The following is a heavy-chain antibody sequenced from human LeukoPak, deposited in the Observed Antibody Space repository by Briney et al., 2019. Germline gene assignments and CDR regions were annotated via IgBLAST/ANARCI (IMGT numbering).Heavy chain of an antibody. V-gene: IGHV4-39*01. J-gene: IGHJ6*03. CDR3: ARHKDYYYSYMDV. CDR1: GDSISTSSYY. CDR2: IYYSGST. Sequence: KPSETLSLTCSVSGDSISTSSYYWGWIRQPPGKGLEWIRTIYYSGSTYYNPSLTSRVTISVDTSKNQFSLKLSSVTAADTAVYYCARHKDYYYSYMDVWGKGTTVTISS.